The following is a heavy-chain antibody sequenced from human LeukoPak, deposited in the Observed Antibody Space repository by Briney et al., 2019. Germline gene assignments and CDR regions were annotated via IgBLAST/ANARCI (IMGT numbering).Heavy chain of an antibody. CDR2: ISYDGSNK. V-gene: IGHV3-30-3*01. J-gene: IGHJ4*02. CDR1: GFTFSSYA. D-gene: IGHD6-19*01. Sequence: GGSLRLSCAASGFTFSSYAMHWVRQAPGKGLEWVAVISYDGSNKYYADSVKGRFTISRDNSKNTLYLQMNSLRAEDTAVYYCVRDPQWLVRFDYWGQGTLVTVSS. CDR3: VRDPQWLVRFDY.